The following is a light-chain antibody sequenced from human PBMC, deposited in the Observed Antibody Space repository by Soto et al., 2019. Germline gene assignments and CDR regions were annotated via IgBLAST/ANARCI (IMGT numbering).Light chain of an antibody. J-gene: IGKJ1*01. CDR3: QQYNSYWT. CDR2: HPS. CDR1: QSISSW. V-gene: IGKV1-5*01. Sequence: DIPMTQSPSTLSASVGDRVNINCRASQSISSWLAWYQQKPGKAPKLLIYHPSSLESGVPSRFSRSGSGTEFTLTIRSLQPDDFATYYCQQYNSYWTVGQGTKVEIK.